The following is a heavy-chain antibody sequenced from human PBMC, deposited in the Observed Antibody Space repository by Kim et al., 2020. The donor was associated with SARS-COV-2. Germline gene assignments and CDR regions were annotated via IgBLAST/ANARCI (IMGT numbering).Heavy chain of an antibody. J-gene: IGHJ4*02. CDR2: IKSKTDGGTT. CDR3: TTYLPYGDLDY. V-gene: IGHV3-15*01. Sequence: GGSLRLSCAASGFTFSNAWMSWVRQAPGKGLEWVGRIKSKTDGGTTDYAAPVKGRFTISRDDSKNTLDLQMNSLKTEDTAVYYCTTYLPYGDLDYWGQGTLVTVSS. D-gene: IGHD4-17*01. CDR1: GFTFSNAW.